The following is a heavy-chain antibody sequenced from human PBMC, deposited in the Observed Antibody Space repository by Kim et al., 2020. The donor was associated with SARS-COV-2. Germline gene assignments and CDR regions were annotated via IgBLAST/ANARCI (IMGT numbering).Heavy chain of an antibody. CDR2: IYYSGST. V-gene: IGHV4-61*01. CDR1: GGSVSSGSYY. CDR3: ARALRPHLTVAHFGY. Sequence: SETLSLTCTVSGGSVSSGSYYWSWIRQPPGKGLEWIAYIYYSGSTSYNPSLKSRLTISVDTSKNQFSLKLSSVTAADTAVYYCARALRPHLTVAHFGYWGQGTLVTVSS. D-gene: IGHD3-9*01. J-gene: IGHJ4*02.